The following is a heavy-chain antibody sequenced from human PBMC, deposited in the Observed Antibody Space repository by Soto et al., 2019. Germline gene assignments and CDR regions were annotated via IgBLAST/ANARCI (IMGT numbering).Heavy chain of an antibody. V-gene: IGHV1-3*01. CDR2: INAGNGNT. D-gene: IGHD3-16*02. CDR1: GYTFTSYA. CDR3: ARSLGKNYVWGSYRTPENNWFDP. J-gene: IGHJ5*02. Sequence: ASVKVSCKASGYTFTSYAMHWVRQAPGQRLEWMGWINAGNGNTKYSQKFQGRVTITRDTSASTAYMELSSLRSEDTAVYYCARSLGKNYVWGSYRTPENNWFDPWGQGTLVTVSS.